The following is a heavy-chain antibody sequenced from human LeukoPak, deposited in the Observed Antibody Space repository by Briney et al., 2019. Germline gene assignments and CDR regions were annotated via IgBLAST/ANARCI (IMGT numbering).Heavy chain of an antibody. CDR1: GFTFGSYE. Sequence: PGGSLRLSCVGFGFTFGSYEMNWVRQAPGKGLEWVSYISNGGSTRYYADSVKGRFNISRDNAKNSVSLQMNNLRAEDTALYYCARHDSGDSYDYWGRGTLVTVSS. J-gene: IGHJ4*02. D-gene: IGHD4-17*01. CDR2: ISNGGSTR. CDR3: ARHDSGDSYDY. V-gene: IGHV3-48*03.